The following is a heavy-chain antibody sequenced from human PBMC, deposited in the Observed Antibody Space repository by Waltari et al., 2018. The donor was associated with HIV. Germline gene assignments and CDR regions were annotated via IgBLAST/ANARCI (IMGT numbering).Heavy chain of an antibody. Sequence: EVQLVPSGAEVKTPGASLKISCKGPGYGFTSYWTGRLRQTPGKGLEWMGIIYPGDSDTRDSPSFQGQVTISADKAISTAYLQWSSLKASDTAMYYCARRDSVSFDWLFDYWGQGTLVTVSS. V-gene: IGHV5-51*03. CDR1: GYGFTSYW. D-gene: IGHD3-9*01. CDR3: ARRDSVSFDWLFDY. CDR2: IYPGDSDT. J-gene: IGHJ4*02.